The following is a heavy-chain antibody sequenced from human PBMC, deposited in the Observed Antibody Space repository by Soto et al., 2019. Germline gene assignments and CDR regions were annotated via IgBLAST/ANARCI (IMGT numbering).Heavy chain of an antibody. J-gene: IGHJ4*02. Sequence: SETLSLTCTVSCGSVSSGSYYWSWIRQPPGKGLEWIGYIYYSGGTNYNPSLKSRVTISVDTSKNQFSLKLSSVTAADTAVYYCARGILTGYPFYYWGQGTLVTVSS. D-gene: IGHD3-9*01. V-gene: IGHV4-61*01. CDR3: ARGILTGYPFYY. CDR1: CGSVSSGSYY. CDR2: IYYSGGT.